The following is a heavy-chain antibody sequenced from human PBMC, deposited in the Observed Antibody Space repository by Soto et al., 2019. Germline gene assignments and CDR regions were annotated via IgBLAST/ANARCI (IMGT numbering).Heavy chain of an antibody. CDR3: ARVIAVAGQAYDY. CDR2: ISGSSGYI. D-gene: IGHD6-19*01. V-gene: IGHV3-21*01. J-gene: IGHJ4*02. Sequence: PGGSLRLSCAASGFTFSSYTMNWVRQAPGKGLEWVSSISGSSGYIYYADSVRGRFTISRDNAKNSLYLQMNSLRAEDTAVYYCARVIAVAGQAYDYWGQGTLVTVSS. CDR1: GFTFSSYT.